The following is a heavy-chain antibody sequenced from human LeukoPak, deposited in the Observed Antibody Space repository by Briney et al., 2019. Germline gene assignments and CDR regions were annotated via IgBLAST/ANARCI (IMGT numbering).Heavy chain of an antibody. V-gene: IGHV4-59*01. CDR3: ARTIAGGSYRYPYWFDP. CDR1: GGSISSYY. D-gene: IGHD3-16*02. Sequence: PSETLSLTCTVSGGSISSYYWSWIRQPPGKGLEWIGYIYYSGSTNYNPSLKSRVTISVDTSKNQFSLKLSSVTAADTAVYYCARTIAGGSYRYPYWFDPWGQGTLVTVPS. J-gene: IGHJ5*02. CDR2: IYYSGST.